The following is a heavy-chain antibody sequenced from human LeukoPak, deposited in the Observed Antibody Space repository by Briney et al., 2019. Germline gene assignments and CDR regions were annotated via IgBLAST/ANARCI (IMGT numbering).Heavy chain of an antibody. V-gene: IGHV3-21*01. CDR1: GFTFSSYS. Sequence: GGSLRLSCAASGFTFSSYSMNWVRQAPGKGLEWVSSISSSSSYIYYADSVKGRFTISRDNAKNSLYLQMNSPRAEDTAVYYCARGRFGEFLPFDYWGQGTLVTVSS. CDR3: ARGRFGEFLPFDY. D-gene: IGHD3-10*01. CDR2: ISSSSSYI. J-gene: IGHJ4*02.